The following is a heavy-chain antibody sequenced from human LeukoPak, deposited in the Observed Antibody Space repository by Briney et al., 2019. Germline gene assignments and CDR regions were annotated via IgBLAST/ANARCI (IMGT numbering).Heavy chain of an antibody. Sequence: QAGGSLRLSCAASGFTFSSYAMSWVRQAPGKGLEWVSAISGSGGSTYYADSVKGRFTISRDNSKNTLYLQMNSLRAEDTAVYYCVKEKLGDYYDSSGYRFSEYFQHWGQGTLVTVSS. D-gene: IGHD3-22*01. CDR1: GFTFSSYA. J-gene: IGHJ1*01. CDR2: ISGSGGST. CDR3: VKEKLGDYYDSSGYRFSEYFQH. V-gene: IGHV3-23*01.